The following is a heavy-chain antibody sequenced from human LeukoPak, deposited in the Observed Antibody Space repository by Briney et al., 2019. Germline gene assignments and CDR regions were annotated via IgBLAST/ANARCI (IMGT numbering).Heavy chain of an antibody. Sequence: SGPTLVNATQTLTLTCTFSGFSLRTSGVGVGWIRQPPGKALEWLAIIYWDDDKRYRPSLKSRLTITKDSSKNQVVLTMTNMDPVDTATYYCAHTRTTYYLDAFDIWGQGTMVTVSS. D-gene: IGHD1/OR15-1a*01. CDR1: GFSLRTSGVG. V-gene: IGHV2-5*02. CDR2: IYWDDDK. J-gene: IGHJ3*02. CDR3: AHTRTTYYLDAFDI.